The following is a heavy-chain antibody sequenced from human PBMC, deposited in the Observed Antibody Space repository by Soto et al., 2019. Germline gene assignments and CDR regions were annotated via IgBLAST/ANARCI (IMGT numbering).Heavy chain of an antibody. CDR2: IIPILGIA. CDR1: GGTFSSYT. J-gene: IGHJ5*02. Sequence: QVQLVQSGAEVKKPGSSVKVSCKASGGTFSSYTISWVRQAPGQGLEWMGRIIPILGIANYAQKFQGRVTITADKSTSTAYMELSSLRSEDTAVYYCARGSGIAVAGTNVWFGPWGQGTLVTVSS. D-gene: IGHD6-19*01. CDR3: ARGSGIAVAGTNVWFGP. V-gene: IGHV1-69*02.